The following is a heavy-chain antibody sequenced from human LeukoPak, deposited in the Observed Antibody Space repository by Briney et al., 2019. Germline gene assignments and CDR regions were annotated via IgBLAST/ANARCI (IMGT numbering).Heavy chain of an antibody. Sequence: PGGSLILSCAASGFTFSSYSMNWVRQAPGKGLEWVSSISSSSSYIYYADSVKGRFTISRDNAKNSLYLQMNSLSAEDTAVYYCARGHIAAAGCFDYWGQGTLVTVSS. V-gene: IGHV3-21*01. CDR1: GFTFSSYS. J-gene: IGHJ4*02. CDR2: ISSSSSYI. D-gene: IGHD6-13*01. CDR3: ARGHIAAAGCFDY.